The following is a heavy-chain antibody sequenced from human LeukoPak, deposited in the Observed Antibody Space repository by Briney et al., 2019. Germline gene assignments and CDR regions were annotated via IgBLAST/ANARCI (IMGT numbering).Heavy chain of an antibody. Sequence: SVKVSCKASGGTFSSYAFSWVRQAPGQGLEWMGRIIPILATEFYAQKVQDRLTITADPSTSTAYMELSSLRSDDTAAYYCARDRRAAGGFFSPEYWGQGTQVTVSS. CDR2: IIPILATE. CDR1: GGTFSSYA. CDR3: ARDRRAAGGFFSPEY. J-gene: IGHJ4*02. V-gene: IGHV1-69*11. D-gene: IGHD6-13*01.